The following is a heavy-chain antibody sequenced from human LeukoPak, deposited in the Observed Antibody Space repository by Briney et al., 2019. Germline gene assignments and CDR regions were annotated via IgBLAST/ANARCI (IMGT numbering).Heavy chain of an antibody. J-gene: IGHJ4*02. V-gene: IGHV4-39*02. Sequence: PSETLSLTCTVSGGSISSSSYYWGWIRQPPGKGLEWIGSIYYSGSTYYNPPLKSRVTISVDTSKNQFSLKLSSVTAADTAVYYCARDNLQQLEGDYFDYWGQGTLVTVSS. CDR1: GGSISSSSYY. CDR2: IYYSGST. CDR3: ARDNLQQLEGDYFDY. D-gene: IGHD6-13*01.